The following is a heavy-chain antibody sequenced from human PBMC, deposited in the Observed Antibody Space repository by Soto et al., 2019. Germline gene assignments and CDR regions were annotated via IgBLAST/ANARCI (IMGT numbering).Heavy chain of an antibody. Sequence: QVQLVQSGAEVKKPGASVKVSCTASGYTFTDYYIHWVRQAPRQGLEWVGWINPYNGGTEYVKKFQGRVTMTRDTSISTAYMEMSRLRSDDTAVSYCARFDYGDYIFAFDIWGQGTMLTVAS. J-gene: IGHJ3*02. D-gene: IGHD4-17*01. CDR1: GYTFTDYY. CDR3: ARFDYGDYIFAFDI. CDR2: INPYNGGT. V-gene: IGHV1-2*02.